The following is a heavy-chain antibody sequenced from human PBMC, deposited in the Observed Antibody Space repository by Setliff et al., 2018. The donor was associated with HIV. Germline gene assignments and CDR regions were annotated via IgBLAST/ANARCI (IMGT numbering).Heavy chain of an antibody. CDR3: ARHPDSGFYYSPLLNNWYFDL. J-gene: IGHJ2*01. V-gene: IGHV4-4*09. D-gene: IGHD3-22*01. Sequence: PSETLSLTCIVSGASISTYSWSWIRQSPGKGLECIGYISTSGSTNYNPSLKSRVTISLDTSKNQFSLKLTSVTAADTAVYYRARHPDSGFYYSPLLNNWYFDLWGPGTLVTVSS. CDR1: GASISTYS. CDR2: ISTSGST.